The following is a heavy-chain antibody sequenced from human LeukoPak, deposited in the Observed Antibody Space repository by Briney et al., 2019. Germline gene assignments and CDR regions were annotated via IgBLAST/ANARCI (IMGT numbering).Heavy chain of an antibody. CDR1: GYTFTDYY. J-gene: IGHJ4*02. V-gene: IGHV1-69-2*01. CDR3: ATVLGATHFDY. D-gene: IGHD1-26*01. CDR2: VDPEDGET. Sequence: ASVKISCKVSGYTFTDYYMHWVQQAPEKGLEWMGLVDPEDGETIYAEKFQGRVTITADTSTDTAYMELSSLRSEDTAVYYCATVLGATHFDYWGQGTLVTVSS.